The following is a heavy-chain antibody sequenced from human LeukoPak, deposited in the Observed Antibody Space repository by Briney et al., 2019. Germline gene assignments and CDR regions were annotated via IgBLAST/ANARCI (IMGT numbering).Heavy chain of an antibody. CDR1: GFTLSNVW. CDR3: ARGRSPPDY. Sequence: GGSLRLSCAASGFTLSNVWMSWVRQAPGKGLEWVSVIYSGGSTYYADSVKGRFTISRDNSKNTLYLQMNSPRAEDTAVYYCARGRSPPDYWGQGTLVTVSS. J-gene: IGHJ4*02. CDR2: IYSGGST. V-gene: IGHV3-53*01.